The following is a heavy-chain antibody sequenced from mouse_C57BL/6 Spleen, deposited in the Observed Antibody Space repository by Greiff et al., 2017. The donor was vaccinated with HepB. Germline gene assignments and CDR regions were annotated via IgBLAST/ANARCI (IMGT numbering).Heavy chain of an antibody. J-gene: IGHJ2*01. Sequence: EVKLMESGGGLVKPGGSLKLSCAASGFTFSDYGMHWVRQAPEKGLEWVAYISSGSSTIYYADTVKGRFTISRDNAKTTLFLQMTSLRSEDTAMYYCARGSNYCDYWGQGTTLTVSS. V-gene: IGHV5-17*01. CDR3: ARGSNYCDY. D-gene: IGHD1-1*01. CDR2: ISSGSSTI. CDR1: GFTFSDYG.